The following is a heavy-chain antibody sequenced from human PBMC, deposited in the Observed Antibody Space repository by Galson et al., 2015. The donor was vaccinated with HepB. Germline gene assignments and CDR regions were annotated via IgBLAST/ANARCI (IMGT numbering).Heavy chain of an antibody. CDR2: ISGSDSST. CDR1: GFTFSSYA. D-gene: IGHD4-11*01. CDR3: AKDRLGGMTTVTTHWFDP. J-gene: IGHJ5*02. Sequence: SLRLSCAASGFTFSSYAMSWVRQAPGKGLEWVSTISGSDSSTYYADSVKGRFTISRDNSKNKLYLQMNILRAEDTAVYYCAKDRLGGMTTVTTHWFDPWGQGTLVTVSS. V-gene: IGHV3-23*01.